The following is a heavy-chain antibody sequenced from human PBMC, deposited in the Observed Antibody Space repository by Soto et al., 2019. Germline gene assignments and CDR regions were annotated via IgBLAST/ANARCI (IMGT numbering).Heavy chain of an antibody. CDR1: GGSISSSSYY. V-gene: IGHV4-39*01. D-gene: IGHD5-12*01. J-gene: IGHJ4*02. CDR3: ASIANIVVYVGGDY. Sequence: SETLSLTCTVSGGSISSSSYYWGWIRQPPGKGLEWIGSIYYSGSTYYNPSLKSRVTISVDTSKNQFSLKLSSVTAADTAVYYCASIANIVVYVGGDYWGQGTLVTVSS. CDR2: IYYSGST.